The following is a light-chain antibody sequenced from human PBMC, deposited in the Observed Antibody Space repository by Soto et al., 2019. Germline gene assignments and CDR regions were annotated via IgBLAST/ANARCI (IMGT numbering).Light chain of an antibody. CDR2: GAS. J-gene: IGKJ4*01. CDR3: QQYKNWPLT. CDR1: QSVDIS. V-gene: IGKV3-15*01. Sequence: IVRPQSPATLPVSPGERVTLSCRASQSVDISLAWYQQKPGQAPRLLIYGASTRATGFPARFSGSGSGTEFTLTISSLQSEDFAVYYCQQYKNWPLTFGGGTKV.